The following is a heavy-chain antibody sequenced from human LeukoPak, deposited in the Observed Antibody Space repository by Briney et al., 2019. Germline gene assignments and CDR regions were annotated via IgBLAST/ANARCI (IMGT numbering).Heavy chain of an antibody. J-gene: IGHJ5*02. CDR2: IYFTGST. D-gene: IGHD1-20*01. CDR1: GGSISSYY. CDR3: ARHSNWSGGVDWFDP. V-gene: IGHV4-39*01. Sequence: SETLSLTCTVSGGSISSYYWGWVRQPPGKGLEWIGSIYFTGSTYYNPSLKSRVTLSVDTSKNQFSLKLSSVTAADTAVYYCARHSNWSGGVDWFDPWGQGTQVTVSS.